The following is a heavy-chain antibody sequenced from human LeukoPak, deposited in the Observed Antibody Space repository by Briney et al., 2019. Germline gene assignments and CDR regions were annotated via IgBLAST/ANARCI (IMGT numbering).Heavy chain of an antibody. CDR2: INPNSGGT. J-gene: IGHJ5*02. CDR1: GYTFTGYY. V-gene: IGHV1-2*02. D-gene: IGHD3-10*01. Sequence: ASVKVSCKASGYTFTGYYMHWVRQAPGQGLEWMGWINPNSGGTNYAQKFQGRVTMTRDTSISTAYMELSRLSSDDTAVYYCARPGVGWFGDPRNHEGWFDPWGQGTLVTVSS. CDR3: ARPGVGWFGDPRNHEGWFDP.